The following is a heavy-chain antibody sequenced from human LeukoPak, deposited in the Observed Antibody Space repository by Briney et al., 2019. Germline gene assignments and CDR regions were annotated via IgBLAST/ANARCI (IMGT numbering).Heavy chain of an antibody. CDR3: ARVGYTGTKYYFDY. V-gene: IGHV4-39*07. Sequence: SETLSLTCTVSGGSISSSSYCWGWVRQSPGKGLEWIGSIYYSGSTYYNPSLKSRVTISVDTSKNQLSLKLSSVTAADTAVYYCARVGYTGTKYYFDYWGQGTLVTVSS. D-gene: IGHD2-8*01. J-gene: IGHJ4*02. CDR2: IYYSGST. CDR1: GGSISSSSYC.